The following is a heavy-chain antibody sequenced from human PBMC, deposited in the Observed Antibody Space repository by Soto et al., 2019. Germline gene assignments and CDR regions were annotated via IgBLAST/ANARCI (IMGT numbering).Heavy chain of an antibody. CDR2: SRDKPQGYST. CDR1: GFTLSDDY. V-gene: IGHV3-72*01. Sequence: EVQLVESGGGLVQPGGSLRLSCAGSGFTLSDDYIDWVRQAPGKGLEWVGRSRDKPQGYSTPYAASVKGRFTTSRDESKNSEYLQMNSLKTEDTAVYYCVRATYFSDSSGYTRCLDSWGQGTLVTVSS. CDR3: VRATYFSDSSGYTRCLDS. J-gene: IGHJ4*02. D-gene: IGHD3-22*01.